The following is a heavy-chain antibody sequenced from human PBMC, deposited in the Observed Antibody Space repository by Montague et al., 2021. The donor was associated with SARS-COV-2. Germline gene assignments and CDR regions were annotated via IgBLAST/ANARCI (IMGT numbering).Heavy chain of an antibody. CDR1: GGSISSYY. CDR2: IYTSGTT. CDR3: AGGSGIIKFYKSGMDD. J-gene: IGHJ6*02. Sequence: SETLSLTCTVSGGSISSYYWSWIRQPAGKGLEWIGRIYTSGTTNYNPSLKSRVTMSVDTSKNQFSLKLSSVTAADTAVYYCAGGSGIIKFYKSGMDDWGQGTPVTVSS. D-gene: IGHD3-10*01. V-gene: IGHV4-4*07.